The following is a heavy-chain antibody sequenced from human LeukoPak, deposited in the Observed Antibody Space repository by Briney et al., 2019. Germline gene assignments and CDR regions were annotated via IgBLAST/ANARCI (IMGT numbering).Heavy chain of an antibody. V-gene: IGHV4-59*01. CDR2: IYYSGRT. J-gene: IGHJ4*02. Sequence: PSETLSLTCSVSGGSISSYYWSWLRQPPGKGLEWIRYIYYSGRTSYNPSLKSRVTISVDTSKNQFSLRLSSVTAADTAVYYCARGQKYRSGYTVTELGSGYFDYWGQGTLVTVSS. CDR3: ARGQKYRSGYTVTELGSGYFDY. CDR1: GGSISSYY. D-gene: IGHD5-18*01.